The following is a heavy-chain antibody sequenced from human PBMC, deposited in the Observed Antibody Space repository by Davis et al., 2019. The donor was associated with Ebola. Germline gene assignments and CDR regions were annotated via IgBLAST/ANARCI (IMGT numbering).Heavy chain of an antibody. CDR1: GGTFSSYA. Sequence: SVKVSCKASGGTFSSYAISWVRQAPGQGLEWMGGIIPILGIANYAQKFQGRVTITADKSTSTAYMELSSLRSEDTAVYYCARRYIAVGGSDYWGQGTLVTVSS. V-gene: IGHV1-69*10. CDR3: ARRYIAVGGSDY. J-gene: IGHJ4*02. CDR2: IIPILGIA. D-gene: IGHD6-19*01.